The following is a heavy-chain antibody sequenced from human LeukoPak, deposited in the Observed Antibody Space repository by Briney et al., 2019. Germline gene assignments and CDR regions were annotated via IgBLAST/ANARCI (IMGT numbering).Heavy chain of an antibody. Sequence: GRSLRLSCAASGFTFSSYGMHWVRQAPGKGLEWVAVIWYDGSNKYYADSVKGRFTISRDNSKNTLYLQMNSLRAEDTAVYYCARDLMSSSWYPVYYYGMDVWGQGTTVTVSS. V-gene: IGHV3-33*01. CDR1: GFTFSSYG. CDR2: IWYDGSNK. D-gene: IGHD6-13*01. J-gene: IGHJ6*02. CDR3: ARDLMSSSWYPVYYYGMDV.